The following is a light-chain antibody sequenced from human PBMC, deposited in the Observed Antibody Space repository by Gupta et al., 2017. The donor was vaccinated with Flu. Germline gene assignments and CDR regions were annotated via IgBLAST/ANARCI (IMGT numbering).Light chain of an antibody. CDR1: RSNIGSNF. CDR2: LDN. CDR3: ETWDESLNGQWV. Sequence: QSVLTQPPPASGPPGQRVTISCSGSRSNIGSNFVRCYQQVPGTAPNLLLQLDNRRHSGVPDGFSASKSGASAAVAINVLLAGEEAEYYCETWDESLNGQWVFGGGTKLTVL. V-gene: IGLV1-44*01. J-gene: IGLJ3*02.